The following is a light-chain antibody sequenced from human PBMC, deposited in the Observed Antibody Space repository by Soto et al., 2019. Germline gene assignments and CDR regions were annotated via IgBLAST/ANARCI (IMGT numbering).Light chain of an antibody. CDR1: QSVSSSY. J-gene: IGKJ4*01. CDR3: QQYGSSPPLT. V-gene: IGKV3-20*01. CDR2: GAS. Sequence: EMVLTQSPVTLSLSPGERATLSCRASQSVSSSYLAWYQQKPGQAPRLLIYGASSRATGVPDRFSGSGSGTDFTLTISKLEPEDFALYYCQQYGSSPPLTFGGGTKVDIK.